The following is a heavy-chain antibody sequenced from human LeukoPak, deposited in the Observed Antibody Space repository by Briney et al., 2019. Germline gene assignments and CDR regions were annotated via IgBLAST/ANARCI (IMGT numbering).Heavy chain of an antibody. CDR1: GDSLDTYY. J-gene: IGHJ4*02. CDR2: IYYSGST. Sequence: SETLSLTCTVSGDSLDTYYWSWIRQPPGKGLEWIGYIYYSGSTNYNPSLKSRVTISVDTSKNQFSLKLSSVTAADTAVYYCARAATYYFDYWGQGTLVTVSS. V-gene: IGHV4-59*01. CDR3: ARAATYYFDY.